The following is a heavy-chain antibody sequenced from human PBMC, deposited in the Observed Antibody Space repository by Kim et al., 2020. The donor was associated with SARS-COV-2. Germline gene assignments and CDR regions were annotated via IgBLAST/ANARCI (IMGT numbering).Heavy chain of an antibody. Sequence: GGSLRLSCAASGFTFSSYGMHWVRQAPGKGLEWVAVISYDGSNKYYADSVKGRFTISRDNSKNTLYLQMNSLRAEDTAVYYCAKSGQVTMVRGVIIEYYYYYMDVWGKGTTVTVSS. V-gene: IGHV3-30*18. CDR2: ISYDGSNK. CDR3: AKSGQVTMVRGVIIEYYYYYMDV. J-gene: IGHJ6*03. CDR1: GFTFSSYG. D-gene: IGHD3-10*01.